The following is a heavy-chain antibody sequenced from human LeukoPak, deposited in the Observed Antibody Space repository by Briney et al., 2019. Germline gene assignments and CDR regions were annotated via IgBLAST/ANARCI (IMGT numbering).Heavy chain of an antibody. CDR2: IYYSGST. CDR3: ARHALNYYDSSVNAFDI. Sequence: SETLSLTCTVSGGSISSGDYYWSWIRQPPGKGLEWIGYIYYSGSTYYNPSLKIRFTISVDTSKNQFSLKLSSVTAADTAVYYCARHALNYYDSSVNAFDIWGQGTMVTVSS. J-gene: IGHJ3*02. CDR1: GGSISSGDYY. V-gene: IGHV4-30-4*01. D-gene: IGHD3-22*01.